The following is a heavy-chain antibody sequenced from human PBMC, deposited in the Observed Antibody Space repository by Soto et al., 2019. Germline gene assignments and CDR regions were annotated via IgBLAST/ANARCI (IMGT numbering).Heavy chain of an antibody. Sequence: SQTLSLTCAISGDSVSSNSAAWNWIRQSPSRGLEWLVRTYYRSKWYNDYAVSVKSRITINPDTSKNQFSLQLNSVTPEDTAVYYCARAGYDFWSGYRYYYYYMDVWGKGTTVTVSS. CDR3: ARAGYDFWSGYRYYYYYMDV. J-gene: IGHJ6*03. CDR1: GDSVSSNSAA. D-gene: IGHD3-3*01. CDR2: TYYRSKWYN. V-gene: IGHV6-1*01.